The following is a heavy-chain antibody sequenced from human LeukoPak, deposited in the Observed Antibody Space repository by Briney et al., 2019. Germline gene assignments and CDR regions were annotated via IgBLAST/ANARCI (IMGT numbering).Heavy chain of an antibody. J-gene: IGHJ4*02. CDR3: ARSGRYYHDSSGYLKYFDY. D-gene: IGHD3-22*01. CDR1: GGSISSYY. Sequence: SETLSLTCTVSGGSISSYYWSWIRQPPGEGLEWIGYIYYSGSTNYNPSLKSRVTISVDTSKNQFSLKLSSVTAADTAVYYCARSGRYYHDSSGYLKYFDYWGQGTLVTVSS. CDR2: IYYSGST. V-gene: IGHV4-59*12.